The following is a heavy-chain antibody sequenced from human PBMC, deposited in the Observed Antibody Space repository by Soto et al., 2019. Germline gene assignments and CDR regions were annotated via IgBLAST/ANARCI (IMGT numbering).Heavy chain of an antibody. D-gene: IGHD2-21*02. J-gene: IGHJ3*02. CDR3: AREMIGGGDCYCDAFDI. V-gene: IGHV3-30-3*01. CDR2: ISYDGSNK. Sequence: QPGGSLRLSCAASGFTFSSYAMHWVRQAPGKGLEWVAVISYDGSNKYYADSVKGRFTISRDNPKNTLYLQMNSLRAEDTAVYYCAREMIGGGDCYCDAFDIWGQGTMVTVSS. CDR1: GFTFSSYA.